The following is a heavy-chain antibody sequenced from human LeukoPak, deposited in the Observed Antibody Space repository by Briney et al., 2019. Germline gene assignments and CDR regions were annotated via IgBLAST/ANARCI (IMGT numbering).Heavy chain of an antibody. D-gene: IGHD3-22*01. Sequence: SVKVSCKASGGTFSSYAISWVRQAPGQGLEWMGGIIPIFGTANYAQKFQGRVTITADKSTSTAYMELSSLRSEDTAVYYCASSPDAGYYYDSSGQYYYYYYMDVWGKGTTVTVSS. V-gene: IGHV1-69*06. CDR3: ASSPDAGYYYDSSGQYYYYYYMDV. CDR1: GGTFSSYA. J-gene: IGHJ6*03. CDR2: IIPIFGTA.